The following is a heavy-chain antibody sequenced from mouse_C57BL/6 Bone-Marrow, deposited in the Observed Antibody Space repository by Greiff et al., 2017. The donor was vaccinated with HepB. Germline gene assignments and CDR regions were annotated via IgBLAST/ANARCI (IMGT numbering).Heavy chain of an antibody. V-gene: IGHV1-81*01. CDR3: ARSDYGSSSPFAY. CDR2: IYPRSGNT. CDR1: GYTFTSYG. Sequence: QVQLQQSGAELARPGASVKLSCKASGYTFTSYGLSWVKQRTGQGLEWIGEIYPRSGNTYYNEKFKGKATLTADKSSSTAYMELRSLTSEDSAVYFCARSDYGSSSPFAYWGQGTLVTVSA. J-gene: IGHJ3*01. D-gene: IGHD1-1*01.